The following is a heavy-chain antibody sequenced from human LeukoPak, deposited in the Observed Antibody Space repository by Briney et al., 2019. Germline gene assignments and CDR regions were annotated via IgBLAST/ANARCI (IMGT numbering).Heavy chain of an antibody. Sequence: SETLSLTCAVYGGSFSGYYWSWIRQPPGKGLEWIGEINHSGSTSYNPSLKSRVTISVDTSQNQFSLKLSSVTAADTAVYYCARGPREGAIGFDYWGQGTLVTVSS. V-gene: IGHV4-34*01. J-gene: IGHJ4*02. CDR3: ARGPREGAIGFDY. D-gene: IGHD1-26*01. CDR1: GGSFSGYY. CDR2: INHSGST.